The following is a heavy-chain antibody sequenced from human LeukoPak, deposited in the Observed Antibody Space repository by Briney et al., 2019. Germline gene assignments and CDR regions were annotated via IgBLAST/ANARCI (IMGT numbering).Heavy chain of an antibody. J-gene: IGHJ4*02. CDR3: ARDKSVAGAFDY. CDR2: ISAYNGNT. V-gene: IGHV1-18*01. Sequence: GSVKVSCKASGYTFTNYGISWVRQAPGQGLEWMGWISAYNGNTYYAQKFQVRVTMTTDTSTNTAYMELRSLRFDDTAVYYCARDKSVAGAFDYWGQGTLVTVSS. CDR1: GYTFTNYG. D-gene: IGHD6-19*01.